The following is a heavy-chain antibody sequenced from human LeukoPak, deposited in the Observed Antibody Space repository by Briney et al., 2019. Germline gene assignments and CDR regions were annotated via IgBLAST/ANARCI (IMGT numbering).Heavy chain of an antibody. V-gene: IGHV1-69*06. Sequence: SVKVSCKASGYTFTGYYMHWVRQAPGQGLEWMGGIIPIFGTANYAQKFQGRVTITADKSTSTAYMELSSLRSEDTAVYYCAREKDPGYFDYWGQGTLVTVSS. CDR3: AREKDPGYFDY. CDR1: GYTFTGYY. CDR2: IIPIFGTA. J-gene: IGHJ4*02.